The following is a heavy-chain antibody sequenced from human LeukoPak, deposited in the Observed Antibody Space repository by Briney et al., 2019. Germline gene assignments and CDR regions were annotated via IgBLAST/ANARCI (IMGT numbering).Heavy chain of an antibody. J-gene: IGHJ4*02. CDR2: ISTSTSTI. CDR3: ARDYDYVWGSSCFDY. D-gene: IGHD3-16*01. Sequence: PGGPLRLSCAASGFTFSSYTMNWVRQAPGKGLEWISYISTSTSTIYYADSVKGRFTISRDNAKNSLYLQMNSLRPEDTAVYYCARDYDYVWGSSCFDYWGQGTLVTVSS. V-gene: IGHV3-48*01. CDR1: GFTFSSYT.